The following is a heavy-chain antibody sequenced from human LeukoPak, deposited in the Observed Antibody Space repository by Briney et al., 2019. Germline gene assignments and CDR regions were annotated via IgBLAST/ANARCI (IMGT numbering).Heavy chain of an antibody. J-gene: IGHJ4*02. V-gene: IGHV3-7*01. CDR3: AKVAKYYYGSETYYFFEH. CDR2: IKEDGSEK. D-gene: IGHD3-10*01. CDR1: GFTFTRYW. Sequence: PGGSLRLSCAASGFTFTRYWMTWVRQAPGTGLELVANIKEDGSEKYYVDSVKGRFTISRDNAKNSLYLQMNSLRVEDTAVYYCAKVAKYYYGSETYYFFEHWGQGTPVTASS.